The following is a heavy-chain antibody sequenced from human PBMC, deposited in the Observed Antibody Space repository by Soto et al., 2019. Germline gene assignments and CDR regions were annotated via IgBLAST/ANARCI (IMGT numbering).Heavy chain of an antibody. CDR1: GFTFSSYA. CDR3: ARDQIGTYYFDY. J-gene: IGHJ4*02. CDR2: ISYDGSNK. Sequence: GGSLRLSCAASGFTFSSYAMHWVRQAPGKGLEWVAVISYDGSNKYYADSVKGRFTISRDNSKNTLYLQMNSLRAEDTAVYYCARDQIGTYYFDYWGQGTMVTVYS. V-gene: IGHV3-30-3*01. D-gene: IGHD1-1*01.